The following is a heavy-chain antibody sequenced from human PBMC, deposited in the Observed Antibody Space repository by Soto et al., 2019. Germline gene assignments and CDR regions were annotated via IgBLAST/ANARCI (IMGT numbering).Heavy chain of an antibody. D-gene: IGHD2-8*02. CDR2: ISGSGGST. CDR1: GFTFSSYA. Sequence: EVQLLESGGGLVQPGGSLRLSCAASGFTFSSYAMSWVRQAPGKGLEWVPAISGSGGSTYYADSGKGRFTISRDNSKNTLYLQMNSLRAEDTAVYYCAKGGGGYNLYWAFDYWGQGTLVTVSS. J-gene: IGHJ4*02. V-gene: IGHV3-23*01. CDR3: AKGGGGYNLYWAFDY.